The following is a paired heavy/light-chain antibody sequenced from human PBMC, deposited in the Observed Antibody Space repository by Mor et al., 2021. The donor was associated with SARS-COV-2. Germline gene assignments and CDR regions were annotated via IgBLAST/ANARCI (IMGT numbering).Heavy chain of an antibody. Sequence: EVQVVEAGGGLVQPGGSLRLSCAASGFTFSSYWMHWVRQVPGKGPVWVSRINNDGTTYADSVKGRFTISRDNAKNTLYLQMNSLRTEDTAVYYCARTMLTEDAFDIWGQGTIVTVSS. V-gene: IGHV3-74*03. CDR3: ARTMLTEDAFDI. J-gene: IGHJ3*02. CDR2: INNDGT. CDR1: GFTFSSYW. D-gene: IGHD3-10*02.
Light chain of an antibody. V-gene: IGLV3-21*01. CDR2: DDN. CDR3: QVWDRSSDHYV. J-gene: IGLJ1*01. Sequence: SYVLTQTPSVSVAPGKTARFTCVGNNIGTKSVQWYQQKPGQAPVLFIYDDNDRPSGISGRFSGSKSGNTATLTISRVEAGDEAEYFCQVWDRSSDHYVFATGTKVTVL. CDR1: NIGTKS.